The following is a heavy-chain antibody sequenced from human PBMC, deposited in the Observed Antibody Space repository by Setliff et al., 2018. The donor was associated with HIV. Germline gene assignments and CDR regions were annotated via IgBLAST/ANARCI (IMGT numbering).Heavy chain of an antibody. V-gene: IGHV1-69*10. J-gene: IGHJ4*02. CDR3: ARDHQTMLWLDY. CDR1: GTTFSTYL. D-gene: IGHD2-21*01. Sequence: ASVKVSCKASGTTFSTYLFTWVRQAPGQGFEWMGGIIPILGTEKYAQKFHGRVTLTADMSTNTAYMELRSLTSEDTAVYYCARDHQTMLWLDYWGQGTLVTVPQ. CDR2: IIPILGTE.